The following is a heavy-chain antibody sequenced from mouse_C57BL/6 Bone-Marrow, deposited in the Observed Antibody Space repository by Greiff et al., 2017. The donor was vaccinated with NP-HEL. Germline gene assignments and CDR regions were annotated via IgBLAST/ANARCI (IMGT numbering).Heavy chain of an antibody. Sequence: EVQLQQSGPELVKPGASVKMSCKASGYTFTDYNMHWVKQSHGKSLEWIGYINPNNGGTSYKQKVKGKATWTVNKSSSTAYMELRSLTSEDSAVYYCARGGNNGGFAYWGQGTLVTVSA. CDR3: ARGGNNGGFAY. D-gene: IGHD2-1*01. CDR1: GYTFTDYN. CDR2: INPNNGGT. J-gene: IGHJ3*01. V-gene: IGHV1-22*01.